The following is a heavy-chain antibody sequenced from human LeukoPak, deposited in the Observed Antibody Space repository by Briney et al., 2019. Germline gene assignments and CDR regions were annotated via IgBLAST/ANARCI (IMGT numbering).Heavy chain of an antibody. J-gene: IGHJ4*02. D-gene: IGHD5-12*01. CDR3: ARKVYNGYAPFDY. CDR2: IYYSGST. Sequence: SQTLSLTCTVSGGSISSGDYYWRWIRQPPGKGLELIEYIYYSGSTYYNPSLKSRVTISVDTSKNQFSLKLSSVTAADTAVYYCARKVYNGYAPFDYWGQGALVTVSS. V-gene: IGHV4-30-4*01. CDR1: GGSISSGDYY.